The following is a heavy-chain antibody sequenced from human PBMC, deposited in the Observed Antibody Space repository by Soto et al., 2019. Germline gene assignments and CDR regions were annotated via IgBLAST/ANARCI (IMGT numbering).Heavy chain of an antibody. Sequence: QVQLVQSGAEVKKPGASVKVSCKASGYTFTSYGISWVRQAPGQGLEWMGWISAYNGNTNYAQKLQGRVTMTTDTATSTAYMELRSLRSDDTAVYYCAREIAVAGTWGWFDPWGQGTLVTVSS. V-gene: IGHV1-18*01. CDR3: AREIAVAGTWGWFDP. J-gene: IGHJ5*02. CDR2: ISAYNGNT. CDR1: GYTFTSYG. D-gene: IGHD6-19*01.